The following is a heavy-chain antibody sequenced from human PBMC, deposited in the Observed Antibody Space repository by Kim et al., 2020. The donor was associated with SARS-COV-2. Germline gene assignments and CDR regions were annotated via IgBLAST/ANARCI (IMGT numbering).Heavy chain of an antibody. D-gene: IGHD3-22*01. CDR3: ARVSRTISLTMIVVAINGSYFDY. CDR2: INHSGST. CDR1: GGSFSGYY. V-gene: IGHV4-34*01. J-gene: IGHJ4*02. Sequence: SETLSLTCAVYGGSFSGYYWSWIRQPPGKGLEWIGEINHSGSTNYNPSLKSRVTISVDTSKNQFSLKLSSVTAADTAVYYCARVSRTISLTMIVVAINGSYFDYWGQGTLVTVSS.